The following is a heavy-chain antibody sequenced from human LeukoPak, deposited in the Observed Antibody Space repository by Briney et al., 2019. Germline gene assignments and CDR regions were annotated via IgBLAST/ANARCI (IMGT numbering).Heavy chain of an antibody. CDR2: LYYMRGA. Sequence: SETLSLTCTVSGGSISGYYWSWSRQPPGKGVEWIGNLYYMRGAWYKSSLKSRVTTSVDTSRNEFSLKLSSVTAADTAVYYCARDDYYSSGSSRAKFDYWGQGTLVTVSS. D-gene: IGHD3-10*01. V-gene: IGHV4-59*01. J-gene: IGHJ4*02. CDR3: ARDDYYSSGSSRAKFDY. CDR1: GGSISGYY.